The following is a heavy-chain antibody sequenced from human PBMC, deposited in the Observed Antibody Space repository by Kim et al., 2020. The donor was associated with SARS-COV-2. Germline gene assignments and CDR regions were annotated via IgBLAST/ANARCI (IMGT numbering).Heavy chain of an antibody. Sequence: AGSGRGRFTIARDKSKNTLYLQMNSLGAEDTAVYYGAREGVVPAASALDYWGQGTLVTVSS. V-gene: IGHV3-30*07. CDR3: AREGVVPAASALDY. D-gene: IGHD2-2*01. J-gene: IGHJ4*02.